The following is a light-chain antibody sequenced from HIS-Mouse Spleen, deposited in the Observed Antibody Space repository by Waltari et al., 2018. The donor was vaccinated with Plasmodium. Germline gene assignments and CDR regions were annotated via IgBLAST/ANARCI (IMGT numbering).Light chain of an antibody. J-gene: IGKJ2*01. V-gene: IGKV2-28*01. CDR2: LGS. CDR1: QSLLHSNGYNY. Sequence: DIVMTQSPLSLPVTPGEPASISCRSSQSLLHSNGYNYLDWYLQKPGQSPQLLIYLGSNRAAGVPDRFMGSGSGTDFTLKISRVEAEDVGFYYCMQALQTPRYTFGQGTKLEIK. CDR3: MQALQTPRYT.